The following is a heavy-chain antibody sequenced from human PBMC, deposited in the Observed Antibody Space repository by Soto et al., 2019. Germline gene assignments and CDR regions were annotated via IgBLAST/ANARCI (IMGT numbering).Heavy chain of an antibody. CDR1: GGSISSYY. J-gene: IGHJ4*02. V-gene: IGHV4-59*12. CDR2: IYYSGST. CDR3: ARVRNGSGSYYITFDY. D-gene: IGHD3-10*01. Sequence: SETLSLTCTVSGGSISSYYWSWIRQPPGKGLEWIGYIYYSGSTYYNPSLKSRVTISVDTSKNQFSLKLSSVTAADTAVYYCARVRNGSGSYYITFDYWGQGTLVTVSS.